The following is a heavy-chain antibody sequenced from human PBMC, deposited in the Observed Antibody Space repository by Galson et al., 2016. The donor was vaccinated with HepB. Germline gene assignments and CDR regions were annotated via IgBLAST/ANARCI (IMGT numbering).Heavy chain of an antibody. Sequence: TLSLTCTVSGASITSRNWWTWLRQSPEKGLEWIGQIYHSGIINYNPSLKSRVTISVDRSNNQFSLDLTSVSAADTAVYYCARDASSWEGPYYFDFWGQGTRVTVSS. CDR1: GASITSRNW. D-gene: IGHD6-13*01. J-gene: IGHJ4*02. CDR3: ARDASSWEGPYYFDF. V-gene: IGHV4-4*02. CDR2: IYHSGII.